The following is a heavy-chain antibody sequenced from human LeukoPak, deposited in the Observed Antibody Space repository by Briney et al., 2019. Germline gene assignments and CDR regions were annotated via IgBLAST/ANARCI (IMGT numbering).Heavy chain of an antibody. CDR3: ARSPSAEIDY. Sequence: GGSLRLSCAASGFTFSRFAVHWVRQAPGKGLEWVAVISYDGSYKYYADSVQGRFTISRDNSKNTLYLQMNSLRAEDTAVYYCARSPSAEIDYWGQGTLVTVSS. CDR2: ISYDGSYK. V-gene: IGHV3-30*04. J-gene: IGHJ4*02. D-gene: IGHD2-2*01. CDR1: GFTFSRFA.